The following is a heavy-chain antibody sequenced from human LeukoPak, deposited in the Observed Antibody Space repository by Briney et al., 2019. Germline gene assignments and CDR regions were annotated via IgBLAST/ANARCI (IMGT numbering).Heavy chain of an antibody. Sequence: PSETLSLTCTVSGDSINSFYWSWIRQPAGKGLEWVGRIYTSGSTNYSPSLKSRVTMSVDTSKNQFSLKLSSVTAADTAVYYCARDVVAAVGSFDYWGQGTQVTVSS. CDR3: ARDVVAAVGSFDY. D-gene: IGHD2-2*01. J-gene: IGHJ4*02. CDR2: IYTSGST. CDR1: GDSINSFY. V-gene: IGHV4-4*07.